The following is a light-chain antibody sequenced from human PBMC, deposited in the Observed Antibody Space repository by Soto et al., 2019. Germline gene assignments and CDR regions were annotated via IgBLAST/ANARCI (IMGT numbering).Light chain of an antibody. CDR2: DAS. CDR3: QQRSNWPLG. CDR1: QSVSSY. Sequence: EIVLTQSPATLSLSPGERATLSFRASQSVSSYLAWYQQKPGQAPRLLIYDASNRATGIPARFSGSGSGTDFTLTISSLEPEDFAVYYCQQRSNWPLGFGQGTKVDIK. J-gene: IGKJ1*01. V-gene: IGKV3-11*01.